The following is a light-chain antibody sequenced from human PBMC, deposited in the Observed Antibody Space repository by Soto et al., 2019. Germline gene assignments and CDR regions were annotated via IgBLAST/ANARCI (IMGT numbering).Light chain of an antibody. CDR3: QQRSNWPLT. V-gene: IGKV3-11*01. CDR1: QSVSNS. Sequence: EIVLIQSPATPSLSPGEGATLSCRASQSVSNSLACYQQNPGQAPRLLIYDASKRATGIPARFSGSGSGTDFTLTISSLEPEDFAVYYCQQRSNWPLTFGGGTKVDIK. CDR2: DAS. J-gene: IGKJ4*01.